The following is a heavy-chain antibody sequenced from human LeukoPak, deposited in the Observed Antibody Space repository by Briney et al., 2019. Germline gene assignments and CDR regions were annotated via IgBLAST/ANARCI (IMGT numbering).Heavy chain of an antibody. CDR1: GFTSSSYA. D-gene: IGHD4-11*01. CDR2: NRGNGGST. V-gene: IGHV3-23*01. J-gene: IGHJ6*02. CDR3: AKGLTVTMWGQGMDV. Sequence: PGGCLRLSCAASGFTSSSYAMSGVRQAPGEGLGWVSSNRGNGGSTKYADSVKGRFTISRDNSKNTLYLQMNSLRAEDTAVYYCAKGLTVTMWGQGMDVWGQGTTVTVSS.